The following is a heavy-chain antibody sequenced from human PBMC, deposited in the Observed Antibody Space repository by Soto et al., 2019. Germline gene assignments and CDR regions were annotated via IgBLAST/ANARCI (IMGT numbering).Heavy chain of an antibody. CDR3: ARESGSQAVAGPIDY. CDR2: IIPIFGTA. Sequence: ASVKVSCKASGGTFSSYAISWVRQAPGQGLEWMGGIIPIFGTANYAQKFQGRVTITADESTSTAYMELSSLRSEDTAVYYCARESGSQAVAGPIDYWGQGTLVTVSS. CDR1: GGTFSSYA. J-gene: IGHJ4*02. D-gene: IGHD6-19*01. V-gene: IGHV1-69*13.